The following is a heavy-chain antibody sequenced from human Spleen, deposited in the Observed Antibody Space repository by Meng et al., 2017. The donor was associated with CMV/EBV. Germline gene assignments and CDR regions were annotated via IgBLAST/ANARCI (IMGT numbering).Heavy chain of an antibody. CDR3: TTDLRTDYSDYTGVAFDI. D-gene: IGHD4-11*01. J-gene: IGHJ3*02. V-gene: IGHV3-15*01. CDR2: IKSKTDGGTT. CDR1: GFTFSNAW. Sequence: GESLKISCAASGFTFSNAWMSWVRQAPGKGLEWVGRIKSKTDGGTTDYAAPVKGRFTISSDDSKNTLYLQMNSLKTEDTAVYYCTTDLRTDYSDYTGVAFDIWVQGTMVTVSS.